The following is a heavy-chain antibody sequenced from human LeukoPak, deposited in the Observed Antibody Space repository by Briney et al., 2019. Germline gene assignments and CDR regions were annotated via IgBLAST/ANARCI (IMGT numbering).Heavy chain of an antibody. CDR2: IKQDGSEQ. J-gene: IGHJ6*03. Sequence: RGGSLRVSCSASGFTFSSSWMIWVRQAPGRGLEWVANIKQDGSEQYTADSLKGRFTISRDNDKKLVFLQMNSLRVDDTSVYYCARVGPSYYYYYMDAWGNGTTVIVSS. CDR3: ARVGPSYYYYYMDA. CDR1: GFTFSSSW. V-gene: IGHV3-7*01.